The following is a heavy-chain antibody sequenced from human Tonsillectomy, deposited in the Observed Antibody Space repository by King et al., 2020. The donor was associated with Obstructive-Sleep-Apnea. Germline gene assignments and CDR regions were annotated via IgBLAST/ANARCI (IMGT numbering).Heavy chain of an antibody. CDR2: ISGSGGST. Sequence: VQLVESGGGLVQPGGALRLSCAASGFTFSSYAMSWVRQAPGKGLEWVSAISGSGGSTYYADSVKGRFTISSTNSKNTLYLQMNSRRAEDTAVYYCAKDDPSSGAYYFDYWGQGTLVTVSS. D-gene: IGHD3-22*01. CDR1: GFTFSSYA. J-gene: IGHJ4*02. CDR3: AKDDPSSGAYYFDY. V-gene: IGHV3-23*04.